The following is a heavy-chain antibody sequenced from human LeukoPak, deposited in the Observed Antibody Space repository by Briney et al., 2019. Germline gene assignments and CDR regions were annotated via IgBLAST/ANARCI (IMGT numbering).Heavy chain of an antibody. J-gene: IGHJ6*03. CDR3: GRVYCSTTSCYDYYDYYMDV. V-gene: IGHV3-20*04. CDR2: TNWDGAST. CDR1: GFIFHDYG. Sequence: GGSLRLSCAASGFIFHDYGMSWVRHVPGKGLEWVSGTNWDGASTGYADSVKGRFTISRDNVKNFLYLQMNSLRVEGTALYFCGRVYCSTTSCYDYYDYYMDVWGKGTTVTVSS. D-gene: IGHD2-2*01.